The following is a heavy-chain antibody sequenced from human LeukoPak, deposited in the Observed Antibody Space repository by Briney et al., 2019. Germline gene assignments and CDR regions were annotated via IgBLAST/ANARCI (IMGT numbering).Heavy chain of an antibody. V-gene: IGHV1-69*13. CDR1: GGTFSSYA. CDR3: AREAGAPARYYFEY. D-gene: IGHD1-26*01. CDR2: ITPILGTT. J-gene: IGHJ4*02. Sequence: SVKVSCKASGGTFSSYAINWVRQAPGQGLEWMGGITPILGTTNYAQKFQGRVTITADESTSTAYMELTSLRSEDTAVYYCAREAGAPARYYFEYWGQGTLVSVSS.